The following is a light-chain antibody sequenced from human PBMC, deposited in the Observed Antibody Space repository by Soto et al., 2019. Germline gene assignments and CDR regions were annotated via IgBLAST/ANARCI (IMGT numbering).Light chain of an antibody. Sequence: QSALTQPASVSGSPGQSITISCTGTSRDVGGYNYVSWHQQHPGKAPKVIITEVSNRPSGVSNRFSGSKSGNTASLTISGLQAEDEADYYCSSYTGSSTLEVFGSGTKLTVL. CDR2: EVS. CDR1: SRDVGGYNY. V-gene: IGLV2-14*01. J-gene: IGLJ1*01. CDR3: SSYTGSSTLEV.